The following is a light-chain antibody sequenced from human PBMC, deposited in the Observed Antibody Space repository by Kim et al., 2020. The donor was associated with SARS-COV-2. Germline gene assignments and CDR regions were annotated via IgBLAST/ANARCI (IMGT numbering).Light chain of an antibody. Sequence: SSELTQDPAVSVALGQTVRITCQGDSLRNYYATWYQQRPGQAPILVIYGKNNRPSGIPDRFSGSASGNTASLTITGAQAEDEADYYCNSRDSSDDHVVFGGGTQLTVL. J-gene: IGLJ2*01. CDR3: NSRDSSDDHVV. V-gene: IGLV3-19*01. CDR1: SLRNYY. CDR2: GKN.